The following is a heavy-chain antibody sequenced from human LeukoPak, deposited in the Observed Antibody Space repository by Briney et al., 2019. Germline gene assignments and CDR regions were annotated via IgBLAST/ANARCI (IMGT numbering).Heavy chain of an antibody. Sequence: SHTLSLTCAISGDSVSSNSAAWNWIRQSPSRGLEWLGRTYYRSKWYNDYAVSVKSRITINPDTSKNQFSLQLNSVTPEDTAVYYCARERDSSSWYRNWFDPWGQGTLVTVSS. V-gene: IGHV6-1*01. J-gene: IGHJ5*02. CDR3: ARERDSSSWYRNWFDP. D-gene: IGHD6-13*01. CDR2: TYYRSKWYN. CDR1: GDSVSSNSAA.